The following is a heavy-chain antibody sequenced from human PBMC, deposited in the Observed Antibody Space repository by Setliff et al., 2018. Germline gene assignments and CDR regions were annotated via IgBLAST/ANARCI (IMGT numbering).Heavy chain of an antibody. Sequence: GGSLRLSCAASGFTFRSYAMSWVRQAPGKGLEWVSYISSSGSTIYYADSVKGRFTISRDNAKDSLYLQMNSLRAEDTAVYYCACPDILTGLYDYWGQGTLVTVSS. CDR2: ISSSGSTI. J-gene: IGHJ4*02. CDR1: GFTFRSYA. D-gene: IGHD3-9*01. CDR3: ACPDILTGLYDY. V-gene: IGHV3-48*03.